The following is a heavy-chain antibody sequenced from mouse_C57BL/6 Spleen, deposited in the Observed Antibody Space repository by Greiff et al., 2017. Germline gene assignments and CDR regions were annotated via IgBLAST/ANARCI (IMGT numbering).Heavy chain of an antibody. CDR1: GFTFSDYY. V-gene: IGHV5-16*01. Sequence: EVKLQESEGGLVQPGSSMKLSCTASGFTFSDYYMAWVRQVPEKGLEWVANINYDGSSTYYLDSLKSRFIISRDNAKNILYLQMSSLKSEDTATYYCARGGGPYWYFDVWGTGTTVTVSS. J-gene: IGHJ1*03. CDR2: INYDGSST. CDR3: ARGGGPYWYFDV.